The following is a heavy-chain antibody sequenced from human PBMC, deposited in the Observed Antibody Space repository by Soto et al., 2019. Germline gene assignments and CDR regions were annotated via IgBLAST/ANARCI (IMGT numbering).Heavy chain of an antibody. CDR2: IKEDGSQK. CDR3: ARYSGSYAVLD. J-gene: IGHJ4*02. V-gene: IGHV3-7*04. D-gene: IGHD1-26*01. Sequence: EVQLVESGGGLVQPGGSLGLSCAASGFTFSNYWMSWVRRAPGKGLEWVANIKEDGSQKYYVDSVKGRSTVSRDNAKNSLYLQVNSLRGEDTAVYYCARYSGSYAVLDWGQGTLVTVST. CDR1: GFTFSNYW.